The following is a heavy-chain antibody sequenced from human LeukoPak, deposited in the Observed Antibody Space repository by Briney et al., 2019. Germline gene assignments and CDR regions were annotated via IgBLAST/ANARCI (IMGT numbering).Heavy chain of an antibody. J-gene: IGHJ4*02. CDR2: ISGSGGST. D-gene: IGHD6-19*01. Sequence: GGSLRLSCAASGFTFSSYAMSWVRQAPGKGLEWVSAISGSGGSTYYADSVKGRFTISRDNSKNTLYLQMNSLRAEDTAVYYCAKDTQLQWLLGTSFDYWGQGTLVTVSS. CDR3: AKDTQLQWLLGTSFDY. V-gene: IGHV3-23*01. CDR1: GFTFSSYA.